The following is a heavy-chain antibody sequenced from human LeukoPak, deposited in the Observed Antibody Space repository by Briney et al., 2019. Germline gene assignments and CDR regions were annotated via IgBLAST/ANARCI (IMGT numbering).Heavy chain of an antibody. CDR1: GGSISSGSYY. V-gene: IGHV4-39*07. Sequence: PSETLSLTCTVSGGSISSGSYYWSWIRQPPGKGLEWIGEINHSGSTNYNPSLKSRVTISVDTSKNQFSLKLSSVTAADTAVYYCARGAATIAFDYWGQGTLVTVSS. CDR3: ARGAATIAFDY. CDR2: INHSGST. D-gene: IGHD5-24*01. J-gene: IGHJ4*02.